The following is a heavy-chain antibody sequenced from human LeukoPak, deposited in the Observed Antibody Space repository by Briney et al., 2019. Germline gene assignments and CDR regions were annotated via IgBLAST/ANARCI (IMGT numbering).Heavy chain of an antibody. D-gene: IGHD6-19*01. J-gene: IGHJ6*03. Sequence: SETLSLTCAVSGGSFSGYYWSWIRQPPGKGLEWIGEINHSGSTNYNPSLKSRVTISVDTSKHQVSLKLSSVTAADTAVYYCASINSSGSSPYYYYYMDVWGKGTTVTISS. CDR3: ASINSSGSSPYYYYYMDV. V-gene: IGHV4-34*01. CDR1: GGSFSGYY. CDR2: INHSGST.